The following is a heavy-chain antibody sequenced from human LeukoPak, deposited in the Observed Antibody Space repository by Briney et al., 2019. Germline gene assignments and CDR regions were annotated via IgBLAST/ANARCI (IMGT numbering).Heavy chain of an antibody. CDR1: GFSFRSFE. J-gene: IGHJ6*02. CDR2: ISSASGTI. CDR3: ARSTELSDPYFYYGMDV. D-gene: IGHD1-26*01. Sequence: PGGSLRLACAASGFSFRSFEMSWARQAPGKGLECIAYISSASGTIYHADSVKGRFTISRDNANNSLYLQMNSLRAEDTAIYYCARSTELSDPYFYYGMDVWGQGTTVTVSS. V-gene: IGHV3-48*03.